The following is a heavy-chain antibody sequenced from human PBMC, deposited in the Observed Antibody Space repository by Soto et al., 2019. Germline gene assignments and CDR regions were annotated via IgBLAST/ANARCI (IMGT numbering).Heavy chain of an antibody. D-gene: IGHD1-26*01. CDR2: INSDGSDT. Sequence: EVQLVESGGDLVQPGGSLRLSCAASGFTFNSYWMHWVRQAPGKGPVWLSHINSDGSDTTYADSVKGRFTISRDNAKNTLYLQKDSLRAEDTAIYFCVRDDPGLGIDYWGQGTLVTVSS. V-gene: IGHV3-74*01. CDR3: VRDDPGLGIDY. J-gene: IGHJ4*02. CDR1: GFTFNSYW.